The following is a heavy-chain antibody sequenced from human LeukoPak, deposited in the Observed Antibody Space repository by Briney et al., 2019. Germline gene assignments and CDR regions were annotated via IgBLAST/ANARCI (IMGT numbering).Heavy chain of an antibody. V-gene: IGHV3-33*06. Sequence: PGGSPRLSCAASGFTFSSYGMHWVRQAPGKGLEWVAVIWYDGSNKYYADSMKGRFTISRDNSKNTLYLQMNSLRAEDTAVYYCAKDRGIAVAGIYDYWGQGTLVTVSS. J-gene: IGHJ4*02. CDR1: GFTFSSYG. D-gene: IGHD6-19*01. CDR3: AKDRGIAVAGIYDY. CDR2: IWYDGSNK.